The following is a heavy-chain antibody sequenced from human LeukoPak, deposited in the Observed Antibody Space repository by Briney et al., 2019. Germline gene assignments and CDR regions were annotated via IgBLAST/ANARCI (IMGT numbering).Heavy chain of an antibody. J-gene: IGHJ4*02. CDR1: GGSISSYY. V-gene: IGHV4-59*01. CDR2: IYYSGST. Sequence: SETLSLTCTVSGGSISSYYWSWIRQPPGKGLEWIGYIYYSGSTSYNPSLKSRVTISLDTSKNQFSLKLSSVTAADTAVYYCARDRSSSPFDYWGQGTLVTVSS. D-gene: IGHD6-6*01. CDR3: ARDRSSSPFDY.